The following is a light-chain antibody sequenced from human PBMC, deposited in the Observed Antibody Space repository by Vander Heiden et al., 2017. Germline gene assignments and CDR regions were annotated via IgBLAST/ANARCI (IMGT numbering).Light chain of an antibody. CDR1: QSVSSN. Sequence: EIVMTQSPATLSVSPGERATLSCRASQSVSSNLAWYQQKPGQAPRLLIYGASTRATGIPARFSGSWYGKEFTLTISSRQSEDFAVYYCQQDYNWPPWTFGQGTKVXIK. V-gene: IGKV3-15*01. CDR2: GAS. CDR3: QQDYNWPPWT. J-gene: IGKJ1*01.